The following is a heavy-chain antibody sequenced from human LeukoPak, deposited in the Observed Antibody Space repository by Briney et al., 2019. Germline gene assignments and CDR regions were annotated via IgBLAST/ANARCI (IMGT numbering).Heavy chain of an antibody. Sequence: SETLSLTCTVSGGSIGSYYWSWIRQPPGKGLEWIGYIYYSGSTNYNPSLKSRVTISVDTSKNQFSLKLSSVTAADTAVYYCARTLREYDSSGYYYYFDYWGQGTLVTVSS. D-gene: IGHD3-22*01. V-gene: IGHV4-59*08. J-gene: IGHJ4*02. CDR1: GGSIGSYY. CDR2: IYYSGST. CDR3: ARTLREYDSSGYYYYFDY.